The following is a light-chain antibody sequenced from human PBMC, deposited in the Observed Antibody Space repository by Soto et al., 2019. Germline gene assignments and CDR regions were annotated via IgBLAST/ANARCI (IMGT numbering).Light chain of an antibody. Sequence: QSVLTQPASVSGSPGQSITISCTGTSSDVGGYNYVSWYQQHPGKAPKVMIYDVSNRPSGVSNRFSGSKSGNTASLTISGLQAEDEADYYCSSYTSSSTPVFGGGTQLTVL. J-gene: IGLJ2*01. CDR3: SSYTSSSTPV. CDR2: DVS. CDR1: SSDVGGYNY. V-gene: IGLV2-14*01.